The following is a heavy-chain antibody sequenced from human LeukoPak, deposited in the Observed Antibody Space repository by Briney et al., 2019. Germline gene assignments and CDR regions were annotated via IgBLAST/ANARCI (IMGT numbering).Heavy chain of an antibody. D-gene: IGHD6-25*01. CDR2: IIPKFGTT. CDR1: GDMFSNDA. Sequence: SVKVSCKTSGDMFSNDAISWVRQAPGQGPEWIGDIIPKFGTTNYAQKFRGRVSITTDDSTTTAYMELSGLKSDDTAVYYCASRSRQPRHAYFDYWGLGTLVTVSS. CDR3: ASRSRQPRHAYFDY. V-gene: IGHV1-69*05. J-gene: IGHJ4*02.